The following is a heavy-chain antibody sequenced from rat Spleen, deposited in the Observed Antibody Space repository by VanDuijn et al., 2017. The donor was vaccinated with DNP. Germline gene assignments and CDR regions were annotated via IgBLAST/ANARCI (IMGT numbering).Heavy chain of an antibody. Sequence: EVQLVESGGGLVQPGRSLKLSCVASGFTFNNYWMTWIRQAPGKGLEWVASITHTGDNTYYPDSVKGRFSLSRDNAKSTLYLQMDSLRSEDTATYYCARHFATGYNYHFDYWGQGVMVTVSS. V-gene: IGHV5-31*01. D-gene: IGHD1-4*01. CDR1: GFTFNNYW. J-gene: IGHJ2*01. CDR2: ITHTGDNT. CDR3: ARHFATGYNYHFDY.